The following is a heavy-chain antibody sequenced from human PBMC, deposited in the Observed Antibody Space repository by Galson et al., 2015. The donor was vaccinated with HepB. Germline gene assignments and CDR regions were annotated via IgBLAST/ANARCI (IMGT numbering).Heavy chain of an antibody. J-gene: IGHJ4*02. Sequence: SLRLSCAVSDFTVSNNYMSWVRQAPGKGLEWVSTIYSDGTTHYTDSVKGRFAISRDNSKNTLYLEMNSLRAEDAAVYYCAREGAGQMGTFDYWGQGTLVTVSS. CDR3: AREGAGQMGTFDY. D-gene: IGHD1-26*01. V-gene: IGHV3-53*01. CDR2: IYSDGTT. CDR1: DFTVSNNY.